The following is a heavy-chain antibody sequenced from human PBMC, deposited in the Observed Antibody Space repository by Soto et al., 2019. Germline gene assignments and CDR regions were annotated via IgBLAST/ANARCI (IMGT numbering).Heavy chain of an antibody. CDR3: ARVPVYSYSFLRGFDI. CDR2: IYSGDTR. V-gene: IGHV3-53*01. Sequence: GGSLRLSCAAAGFTISSNYMSWVRQAPGKGLEWVSLIYSGDTRYYADSVKGRFNIYRDISQNMVYIQMNRLRAEDTAMYYCARVPVYSYSFLRGFDIWGQVTMGTVAS. J-gene: IGHJ3*02. CDR1: GFTISSNY. D-gene: IGHD3-16*02.